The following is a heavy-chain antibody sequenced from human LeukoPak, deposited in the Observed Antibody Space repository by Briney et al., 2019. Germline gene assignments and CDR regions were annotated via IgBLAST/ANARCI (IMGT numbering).Heavy chain of an antibody. CDR2: IYYSGST. CDR3: ARNGRTYYDSSGYSHEAFDY. J-gene: IGHJ4*02. V-gene: IGHV4-59*01. Sequence: SETLSLTCTVSGGSISSYYWSWVRQPPGKGLEWVTDIYYSGSTNYNPAPKTRVTISADTSTNTSCLNLSSVTAADTAVYYSARNGRTYYDSSGYSHEAFDYCGQGTLATVSS. D-gene: IGHD3-22*01. CDR1: GGSISSYY.